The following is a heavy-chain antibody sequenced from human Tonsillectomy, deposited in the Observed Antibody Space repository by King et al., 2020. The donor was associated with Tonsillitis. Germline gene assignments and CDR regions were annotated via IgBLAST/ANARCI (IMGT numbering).Heavy chain of an antibody. CDR2: ISGTGGDT. V-gene: IGHV3-23*04. CDR1: GFTFSSFA. Sequence: VQLVESGGDLVQPGGSLRLSCAASGFTFSSFAMSWVRQAPGKGLEWVSPISGTGGDTYYAASVKGRFTISRDNSKNTLSLQMNSLRAEATAVYYCAKDLPDGSGSYRDFFDYWGQGTLVTVSS. J-gene: IGHJ4*02. D-gene: IGHD6-19*01. CDR3: AKDLPDGSGSYRDFFDY.